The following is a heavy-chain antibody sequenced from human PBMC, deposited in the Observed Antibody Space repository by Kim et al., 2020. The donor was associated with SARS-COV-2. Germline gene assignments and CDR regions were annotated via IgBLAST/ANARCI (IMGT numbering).Heavy chain of an antibody. Sequence: VSVKSRITINPDTSKNQFSLPLNSVTPEDTAVYYCARVFGRAGTTVGMDVWGQGTTVTVSS. V-gene: IGHV6-1*01. D-gene: IGHD1-1*01. J-gene: IGHJ6*02. CDR3: ARVFGRAGTTVGMDV.